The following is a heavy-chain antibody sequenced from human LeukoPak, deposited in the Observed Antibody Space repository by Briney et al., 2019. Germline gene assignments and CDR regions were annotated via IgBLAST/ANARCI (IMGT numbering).Heavy chain of an antibody. V-gene: IGHV3-48*01. J-gene: IGHJ4*02. Sequence: PGGSLRLSCAASRFTFSSYSMNWVRQAPGKGLEWVSYISSSSSTIYYADSVKGRFTISRDNAKNSLYLQMNSLRAEDTAVYYCARGPSSGIDYWGQGTLVTVSS. CDR3: ARGPSSGIDY. D-gene: IGHD6-19*01. CDR1: RFTFSSYS. CDR2: ISSSSSTI.